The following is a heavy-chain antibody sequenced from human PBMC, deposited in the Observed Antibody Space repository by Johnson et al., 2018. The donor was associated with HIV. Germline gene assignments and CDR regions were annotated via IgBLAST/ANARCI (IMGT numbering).Heavy chain of an antibody. J-gene: IGHJ3*02. CDR1: GFTVSSNY. CDR2: IYSGGGT. CDR3: AKDGRDDLRAFDI. Sequence: EVQLVESGGGLVQPGGSLRLSCAASGFTVSSNYMSWVRQAPGKGLEWVSVIYSGGGTYYADSVKGRFTIFRDNSKNTLYLQMNGLGPEDTAVYYCAKDGRDDLRAFDIWGQGTMVTVSS. V-gene: IGHV3-66*02. D-gene: IGHD5-24*01.